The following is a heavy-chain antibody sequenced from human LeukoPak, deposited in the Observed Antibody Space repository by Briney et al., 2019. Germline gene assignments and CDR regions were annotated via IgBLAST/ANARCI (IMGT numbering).Heavy chain of an antibody. CDR2: IYYSGST. CDR1: GGSISSSSYY. V-gene: IGHV4-39*07. J-gene: IGHJ4*02. CDR3: ARGPMFFGVAYCDY. Sequence: SETLSLTCTVSGGSISSSSYYWGWIRQPPGKGLEWIGSIYYSGSTYYNPSLKSRVTISVDTSKNQFSLKLSSVTAADTAVYYCARGPMFFGVAYCDYWGQGTLVTVSS. D-gene: IGHD3-3*01.